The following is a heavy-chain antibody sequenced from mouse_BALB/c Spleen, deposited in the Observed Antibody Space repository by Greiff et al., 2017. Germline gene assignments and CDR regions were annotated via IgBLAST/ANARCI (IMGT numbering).Heavy chain of an antibody. V-gene: IGHV1-7*01. CDR1: GYTFTSYW. CDR3: ARRELGRFAY. D-gene: IGHD4-1*01. CDR2: INPSTGYT. Sequence: VKLMESGAELAKPGASVKMSCKASGYTFTSYWMHWVKQRPGQGLEWIGYINPSTGYTEYNQKFKDKATLTADKSSSTAYMQLSSLTSEDSAVYYCARRELGRFAYWGQGTLVTVSA. J-gene: IGHJ3*01.